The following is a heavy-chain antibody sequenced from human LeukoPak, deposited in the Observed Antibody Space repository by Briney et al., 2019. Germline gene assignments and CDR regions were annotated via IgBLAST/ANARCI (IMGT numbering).Heavy chain of an antibody. CDR2: VNYNVTT. D-gene: IGHD4-23*01. Sequence: PSETLSLTCTVAGGSISIYYWSWTRQPPGNGLEWIRYVNYNVTTNYNPSRKTRVIISVDTSKNQFSLKLSPVIAADTAVYYCARVGVDYSGNIIKCYFDYWGQGPLVTVSS. CDR3: ARVGVDYSGNIIKCYFDY. V-gene: IGHV4-59*01. J-gene: IGHJ4*02. CDR1: GGSISIYY.